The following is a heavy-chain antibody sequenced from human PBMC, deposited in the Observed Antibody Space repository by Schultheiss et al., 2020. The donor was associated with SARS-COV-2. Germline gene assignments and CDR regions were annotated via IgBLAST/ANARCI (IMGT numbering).Heavy chain of an antibody. V-gene: IGHV3-48*04. J-gene: IGHJ4*02. CDR1: GFTFSSYS. CDR3: AKATSVVVVTYFDY. Sequence: GGSLRLSCAASGFTFSSYSMNWVRQAPGKGLEWVSYISSSSSTIYYADSVKGRFTISRDNAKNSLYLQMNSLRAEDTAVYYCAKATSVVVVTYFDYWGQGTPVTVSS. D-gene: IGHD3-22*01. CDR2: ISSSSSTI.